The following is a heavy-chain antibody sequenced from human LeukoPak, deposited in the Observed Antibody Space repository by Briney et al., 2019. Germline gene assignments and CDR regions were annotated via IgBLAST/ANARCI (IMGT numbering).Heavy chain of an antibody. D-gene: IGHD4-11*01. Sequence: GGSLRPSCAASGFTFDDYAMHWVRQAPGKGLEWVSGISWNSGSIGYADSVKGRFTISRDNAKNSLYLQVNSLRAEDMALYYCATSKGSNYAFDYWGQGTLVTVSS. CDR1: GFTFDDYA. CDR3: ATSKGSNYAFDY. V-gene: IGHV3-9*03. CDR2: ISWNSGSI. J-gene: IGHJ4*02.